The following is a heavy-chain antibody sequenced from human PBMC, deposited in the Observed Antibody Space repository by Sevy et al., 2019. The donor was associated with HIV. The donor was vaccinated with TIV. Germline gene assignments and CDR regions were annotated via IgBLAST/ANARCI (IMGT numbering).Heavy chain of an antibody. J-gene: IGHJ6*02. D-gene: IGHD3-10*01. V-gene: IGHV3-30*18. CDR3: AKIRLPDGSGSDHPENLYYYGMDV. Sequence: GGSLRLSCAASGFTFSSYGMHWVRQAPGKGLEWVAVISYDGSNKYYADSVKGRFTISRDNSKNTLYLQMNSLRAEDTAVYYCAKIRLPDGSGSDHPENLYYYGMDVWGQGTTVTVSS. CDR2: ISYDGSNK. CDR1: GFTFSSYG.